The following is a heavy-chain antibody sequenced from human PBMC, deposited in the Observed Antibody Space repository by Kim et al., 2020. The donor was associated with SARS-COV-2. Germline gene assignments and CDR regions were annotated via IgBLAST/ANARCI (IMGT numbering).Heavy chain of an antibody. CDR2: IWYDGSNK. CDR1: GFTFSSYG. Sequence: GGSLRLSCAASGFTFSSYGMHWVRQAPGKGLEWVAVIWYDGSNKYYADSVKGRFTISRDNSKNTLYLQMNSLRAEDTAVYYCAKDAPPLLLLQLRGGMGMDVWGQGTTVTVSS. J-gene: IGHJ6*02. V-gene: IGHV3-33*06. D-gene: IGHD5-18*01. CDR3: AKDAPPLLLLQLRGGMGMDV.